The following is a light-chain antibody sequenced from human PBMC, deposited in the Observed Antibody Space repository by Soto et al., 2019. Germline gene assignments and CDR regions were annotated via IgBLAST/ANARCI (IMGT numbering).Light chain of an antibody. CDR3: QQYISTPWT. V-gene: IGKV3-20*01. CDR1: QRVSSSS. Sequence: EIVLTHSPDTLSLSPGERATLSCRASQRVSSSSLACYQQKPGQAPRLLMYGASTRATGIPDRFSGSGSGSGTDFTLTISRLEPDDFAVYYCQQYISTPWTFGQGTKVDSK. J-gene: IGKJ1*01. CDR2: GAS.